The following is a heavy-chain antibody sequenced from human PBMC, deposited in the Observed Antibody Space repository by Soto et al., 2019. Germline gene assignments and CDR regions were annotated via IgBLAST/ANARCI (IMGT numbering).Heavy chain of an antibody. CDR3: ARPNGAAVPFDY. CDR1: GFTFSSYA. V-gene: IGHV3-30-3*01. J-gene: IGHJ4*02. CDR2: ISYDGSNK. D-gene: IGHD6-13*01. Sequence: QVQLVESGGGVVQPGRSLRLSCAASGFTFSSYAMHWVRQAPGKGLEWVAVISYDGSNKYYADSVKGRFTISRDNSKNTLYLQMNSLRAEDTAVYYCARPNGAAVPFDYWGQGTLVTVSS.